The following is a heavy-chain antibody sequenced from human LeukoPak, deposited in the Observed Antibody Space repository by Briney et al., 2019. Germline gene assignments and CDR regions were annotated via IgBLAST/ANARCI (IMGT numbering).Heavy chain of an antibody. CDR3: AKGGGWLYYFDY. V-gene: IGHV3-21*04. D-gene: IGHD6-19*01. CDR1: GFTFSSYS. CDR2: ISSSSSYI. Sequence: KTGGSLRLSCAASGFTFSSYSMNWVRQAPGKGLEWVSSISSSSSYIYYADSVKGRFTISRDNAKDSLYLQMNSLRAEDTAIYYCAKGGGWLYYFDYWGQGTLVTVSS. J-gene: IGHJ4*02.